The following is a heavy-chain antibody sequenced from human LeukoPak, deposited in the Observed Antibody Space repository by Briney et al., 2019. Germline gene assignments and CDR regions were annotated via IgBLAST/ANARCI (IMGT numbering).Heavy chain of an antibody. CDR1: GYTFTGYY. CDR2: INPNSGGT. V-gene: IGHV1-2*02. J-gene: IGHJ4*02. CDR3: AREERAAAAGTSNFDY. Sequence: ASVKVSCKASGYTFTGYYMHWVRQAPGQGREWRGWINPNSGGTNYAQKFRGRVTMTRDTSISTAYMELSRLTSDDTAVYYCAREERAAAAGTSNFDYWGQGTLVTVSS. D-gene: IGHD6-13*01.